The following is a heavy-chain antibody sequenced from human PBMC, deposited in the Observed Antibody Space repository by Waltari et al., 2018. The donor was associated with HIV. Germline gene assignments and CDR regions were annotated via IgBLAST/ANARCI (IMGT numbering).Heavy chain of an antibody. CDR1: GLHSSRFI. CDR3: ARDYGDFGSSAFDI. V-gene: IGHV3-21*01. Sequence: EVQLVESGGGLVKPWGSLRLSCVAPGLHSSRFIMTWVRQVPGKGLEWVSSISSTTSYIYYADSVKGRFTMSRDKAKNSLYLQMNSLRVEDTAVYYCARDYGDFGSSAFDIWGQGTMVTVSS. CDR2: ISSTTSYI. J-gene: IGHJ3*02. D-gene: IGHD4-17*01.